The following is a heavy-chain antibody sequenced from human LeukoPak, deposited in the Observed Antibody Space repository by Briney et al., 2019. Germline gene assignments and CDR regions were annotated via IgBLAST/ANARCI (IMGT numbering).Heavy chain of an antibody. CDR2: FRGGGHST. D-gene: IGHD6-19*01. Sequence: GGSLRLSCAASGFTFSGYGMSWVRQAPGKGLVWVSSFRGGGHSTYYADSVKGRFTISRDNSKNTLYLQMDSLRAEDTAVYFCAKALSRSRSIAVAGYECGFDYWGQGTLVTVSS. CDR1: GFTFSGYG. V-gene: IGHV3-23*01. CDR3: AKALSRSRSIAVAGYECGFDY. J-gene: IGHJ4*02.